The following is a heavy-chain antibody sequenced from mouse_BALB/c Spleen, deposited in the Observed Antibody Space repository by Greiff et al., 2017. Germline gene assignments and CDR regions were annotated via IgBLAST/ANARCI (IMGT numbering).Heavy chain of an antibody. CDR1: GFTFSGYC. V-gene: IGHV1-14*01. Sequence: VHLKQSGAELVKPGASVKISCTATGFTFSGYCIEWVKQRPGHGLEWIGNINPYNDGTKYNAKFNGKATLTSDTTSSTAYMKHSSLTAEDSAVYYCGGRSGDSRCFDDWGEGTTVTVSS. CDR2: INPYNDGT. J-gene: IGHJ1*01. CDR3: GGRSGDSRCFDD. D-gene: IGHD1-3*01.